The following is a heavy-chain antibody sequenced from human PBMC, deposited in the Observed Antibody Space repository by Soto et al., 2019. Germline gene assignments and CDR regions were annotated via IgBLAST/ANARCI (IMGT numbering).Heavy chain of an antibody. D-gene: IGHD6-19*01. CDR2: IYYSGST. CDR1: GGSISSSSYY. CDR3: ATDSSGWMGGFDY. J-gene: IGHJ4*02. Sequence: QLQLQESGPGLVKPSETLSLTCTVSGGSISSSSYYWGWIRQPPGKGLEWIGSIYYSGSTYYNPSLKSRVTISVDTSKNQFSLKLSSVTAADTAVYYCATDSSGWMGGFDYWGQGTLVTVSS. V-gene: IGHV4-39*02.